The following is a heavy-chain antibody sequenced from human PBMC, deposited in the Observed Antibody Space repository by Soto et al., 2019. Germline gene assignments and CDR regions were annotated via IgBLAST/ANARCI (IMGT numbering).Heavy chain of an antibody. J-gene: IGHJ5*02. Sequence: SETLSLTCTFSGLTIRSSNYYLAWIRQPPGKGLEWIGSIDYSGSTYYNPSLKSRVTISVDTSKNHFSLKLGSVTAADTALYYCSRRAPEGFDPWGQGTLVTVSS. V-gene: IGHV4-39*02. CDR1: GLTIRSSNYY. CDR2: IDYSGST. CDR3: SRRAPEGFDP.